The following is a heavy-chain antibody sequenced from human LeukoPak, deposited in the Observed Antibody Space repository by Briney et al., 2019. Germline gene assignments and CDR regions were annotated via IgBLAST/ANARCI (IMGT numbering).Heavy chain of an antibody. D-gene: IGHD6-19*01. CDR1: GLTFSSYA. J-gene: IGHJ4*02. CDR3: ATKGVGYSSAWSIDY. CDR2: ISASGGST. Sequence: GGSLRLSCAASGLTFSSYAMSWVRQAPGKGLEWVSGISASGGSTFYPDSVKGRFTISRDNSKNTLYLQTNSLRAEDTALYYCATKGVGYSSAWSIDYWGQGTLVTVSS. V-gene: IGHV3-23*01.